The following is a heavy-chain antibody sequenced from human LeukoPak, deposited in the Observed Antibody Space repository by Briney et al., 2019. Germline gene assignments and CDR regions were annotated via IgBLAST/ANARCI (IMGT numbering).Heavy chain of an antibody. CDR1: GGTFSSYA. CDR3: ARYGSSGRDDFWSGCHYYYYYMDV. Sequence: SVRVSCKASGGTFSSYAISWVRQAPGQGLEWMGGIIPIFGTANYAQKFQGRVTITADKSTSTAYMELSSLRSADTAVYYCARYGSSGRDDFWSGCHYYYYYMDVWGKGTTVTVSS. CDR2: IIPIFGTA. J-gene: IGHJ6*03. D-gene: IGHD3-3*01. V-gene: IGHV1-69*06.